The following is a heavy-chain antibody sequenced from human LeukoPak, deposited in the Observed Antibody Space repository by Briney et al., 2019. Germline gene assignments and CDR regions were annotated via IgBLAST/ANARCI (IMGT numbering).Heavy chain of an antibody. CDR3: TRQTERDAYNRY. CDR1: GFTFSSFW. V-gene: IGHV3-7*05. D-gene: IGHD5-24*01. CDR2: TRQDGSVK. Sequence: GGSLRLSCAASGFTFSSFWTSWVRQAPGKGLEWVANTRQDGSVKNYVDSVKGRFTISRDNAKNSVYLQMNSLRAEDTAVYYCTRQTERDAYNRYWGQGTLVTVSS. J-gene: IGHJ4*02.